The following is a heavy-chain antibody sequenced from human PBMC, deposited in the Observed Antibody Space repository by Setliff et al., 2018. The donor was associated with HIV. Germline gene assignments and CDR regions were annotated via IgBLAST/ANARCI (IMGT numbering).Heavy chain of an antibody. CDR1: GDSISSSSYY. V-gene: IGHV4-39*01. Sequence: SETLSLTCTVSGDSISSSSYYWGWIRQPPGKGLEWIGSIYYSGSTYYNSSLKSRVTISVDTSKNQFSLKLSSVTAADTAVYYCARVDCSSTSCYRDYYYYMDVWGKGTTVTVSS. CDR3: ARVDCSSTSCYRDYYYYMDV. D-gene: IGHD2-2*01. J-gene: IGHJ6*03. CDR2: IYYSGST.